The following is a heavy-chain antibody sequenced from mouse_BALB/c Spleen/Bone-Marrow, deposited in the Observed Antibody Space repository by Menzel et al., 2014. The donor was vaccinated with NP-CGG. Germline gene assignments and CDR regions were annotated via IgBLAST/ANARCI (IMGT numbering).Heavy chain of an antibody. Sequence: QVHVKQSGAELVGPGASVKLSCKASGYTFTSYWINWVKQRPGQGLEWIGNIYPSDSYTNYNQRFKDKATLTVDKSSSTAYMQLSSPTSEDSAVYYCTRSYGSSYEYYFDYWGQGTTLTVSS. CDR1: GYTFTSYW. CDR2: IYPSDSYT. J-gene: IGHJ2*01. D-gene: IGHD1-1*01. V-gene: IGHV1-69*02. CDR3: TRSYGSSYEYYFDY.